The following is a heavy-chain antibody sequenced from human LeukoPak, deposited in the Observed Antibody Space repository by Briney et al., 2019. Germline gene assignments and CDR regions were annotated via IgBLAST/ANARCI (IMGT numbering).Heavy chain of an antibody. V-gene: IGHV4-34*01. CDR1: GGSFSGYY. D-gene: IGHD2-15*01. CDR3: ASLGYCSGGSCYPIDY. J-gene: IGHJ4*02. Sequence: PSETLSLTCAVYGGSFSGYYWSWIRQPPGKGLERIGEINHSGSTNYNPSLKSRVTISVDTSKNQFSPKLSSVTAADTAVYYCASLGYCSGGSCYPIDYWGQGTLVTVSS. CDR2: INHSGST.